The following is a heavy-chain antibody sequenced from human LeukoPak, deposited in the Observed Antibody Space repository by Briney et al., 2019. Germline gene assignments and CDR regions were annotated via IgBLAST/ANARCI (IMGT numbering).Heavy chain of an antibody. CDR1: GYTFTGYF. J-gene: IGHJ6*03. V-gene: IGHV1-2*02. Sequence: ASVKVPCKASGYTFTGYFMHWVRQAPGQGLEWMGWINPNSGGTNYAQKFQGRVTMTRDTSISTAYMELSRLRSEDTAVYYCARGTSPFVFHRYYDFWSGYYTGDYYYYYMDVWGKGTTVTVSS. CDR2: INPNSGGT. CDR3: ARGTSPFVFHRYYDFWSGYYTGDYYYYYMDV. D-gene: IGHD3-3*01.